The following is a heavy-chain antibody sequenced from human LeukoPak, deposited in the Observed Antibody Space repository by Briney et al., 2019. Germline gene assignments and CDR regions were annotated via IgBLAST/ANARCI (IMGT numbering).Heavy chain of an antibody. CDR3: ARARYSSGWASDY. Sequence: ASVKVSCKASGYTFTGYYMHWVRQAPGQGLEWMGWINPNSGGTNYAQKFQGRVTMTRDTSISTAYMELSRLRSDDTTVYYCARARYSSGWASDYWGQGTLVTVSS. CDR1: GYTFTGYY. J-gene: IGHJ4*02. CDR2: INPNSGGT. D-gene: IGHD6-19*01. V-gene: IGHV1-2*02.